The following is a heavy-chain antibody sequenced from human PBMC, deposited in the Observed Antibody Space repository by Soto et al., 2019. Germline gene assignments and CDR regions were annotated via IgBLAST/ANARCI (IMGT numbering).Heavy chain of an antibody. V-gene: IGHV3-73*02. CDR3: TRRYFYDSSGYYMDDY. Sequence: EVQLVESGGGLVQPGGSLKLSCAASGFTFSGSAMHWVRQASGKGLQWVGRIRSKANSYVTSYDASVKGRFTISRDDSKNTAYLQMNSLRTEDTAVYYCTRRYFYDSSGYYMDDYWGQGTLVTVSS. D-gene: IGHD3-22*01. J-gene: IGHJ4*02. CDR2: IRSKANSYVT. CDR1: GFTFSGSA.